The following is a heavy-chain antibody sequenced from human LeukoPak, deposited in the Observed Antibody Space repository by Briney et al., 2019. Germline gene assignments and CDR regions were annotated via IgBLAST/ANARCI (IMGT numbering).Heavy chain of an antibody. J-gene: IGHJ6*03. V-gene: IGHV3-30*18. CDR1: GFTFSSYG. CDR2: ISYDGSNK. Sequence: GGSLRLSCAASGFTFSSYGMHWVRQAPGKGLEWVAVISYDGSNKYYADSVKGRFTISRDNSKNTLYLQMNSLRAEDTAVYYCAKEYYDFWSGRDYYYYMDVWGKGTTVTVSS. CDR3: AKEYYDFWSGRDYYYYMDV. D-gene: IGHD3-3*01.